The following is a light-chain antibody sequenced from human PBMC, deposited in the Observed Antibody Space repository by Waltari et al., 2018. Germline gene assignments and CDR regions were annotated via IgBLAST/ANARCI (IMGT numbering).Light chain of an antibody. CDR1: HSNIGIHY. Sequence: SVLTQPPSVSAAPGQRVTISCSGSHSNIGIHYVSWYQQFPGAAPKLLIYENNRRPPGIPDRFSGSKSDTSATLDISGLQTGDEAHYYCGTWDSSLSDGRLFGGGTKLTVL. CDR3: GTWDSSLSDGRL. J-gene: IGLJ3*02. V-gene: IGLV1-51*02. CDR2: ENN.